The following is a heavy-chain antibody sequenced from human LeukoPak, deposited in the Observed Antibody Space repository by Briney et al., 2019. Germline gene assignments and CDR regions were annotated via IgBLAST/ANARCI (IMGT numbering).Heavy chain of an antibody. V-gene: IGHV4-39*07. D-gene: IGHD6-13*01. CDR1: GGSISSSSYY. CDR2: IYHSGST. Sequence: PSETLSLTCTVSGGSISSSSYYWGWIRQPPGKGLEWIGSIYHSGSTYYNPSLKSRVTISVDTSKNQFSLKLSSVTAADTAVYYCARSEQQLGGDAFDIWGQGTMVTVSS. J-gene: IGHJ3*02. CDR3: ARSEQQLGGDAFDI.